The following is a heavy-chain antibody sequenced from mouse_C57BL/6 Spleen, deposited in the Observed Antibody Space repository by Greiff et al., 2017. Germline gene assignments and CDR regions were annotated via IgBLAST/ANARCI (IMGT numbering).Heavy chain of an antibody. CDR1: GFTFSSYA. J-gene: IGHJ1*03. CDR2: ISDGGSYT. CDR3: ARDNYYSGWYFDV. Sequence: EVQLQESGGGLVKPGGSLKLSCAASGFTFSSYAMSWVRQTPEKRLEWVATISDGGSYTYYPDNVKGRFTISRDNAKNNLYLQMSHLKSEDTAMYYCARDNYYSGWYFDVWGTGTTVTVSS. D-gene: IGHD2-12*01. V-gene: IGHV5-4*01.